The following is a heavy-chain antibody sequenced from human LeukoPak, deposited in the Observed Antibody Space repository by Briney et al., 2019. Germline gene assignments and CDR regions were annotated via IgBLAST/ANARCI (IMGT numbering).Heavy chain of an antibody. Sequence: GGSLRLSCAASGFTFSSYGMHWVRQAPGKGLEWVAFIRYDGSNRYYADSVKGRFTISRGNSKNTLHLQMNSLRAEDTAVYYCAKDPFHSSSWYYFDYWGQGTLVTVSS. D-gene: IGHD6-13*01. CDR1: GFTFSSYG. CDR2: IRYDGSNR. CDR3: AKDPFHSSSWYYFDY. V-gene: IGHV3-30*02. J-gene: IGHJ4*02.